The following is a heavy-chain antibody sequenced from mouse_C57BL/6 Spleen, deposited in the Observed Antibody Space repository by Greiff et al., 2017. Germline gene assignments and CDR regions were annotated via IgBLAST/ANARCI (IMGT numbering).Heavy chain of an antibody. Sequence: EVQLQESGPVLVKPGASVKMSCKASGYTFTDYYMNWVKQSHGKSLEWIGVINPYNGGTSYNQKFKGKATLTVDKSSSTAYMELNSLTSEDSAVYYCARLGDYDSFAYWGQGTLVTVSA. CDR2: INPYNGGT. CDR1: GYTFTDYY. V-gene: IGHV1-19*01. CDR3: ARLGDYDSFAY. J-gene: IGHJ3*01. D-gene: IGHD2-4*01.